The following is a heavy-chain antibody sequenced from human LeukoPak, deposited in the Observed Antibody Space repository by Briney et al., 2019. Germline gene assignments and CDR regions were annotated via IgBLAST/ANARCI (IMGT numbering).Heavy chain of an antibody. J-gene: IGHJ4*02. V-gene: IGHV3-21*01. CDR1: GFTFSSYS. Sequence: GGSLRLSCAASGFTFSSYSMNWVRQAPGKGLEWVSFIGSSSSYIYYADSVKGRFTISRDNAKNSLHLQMNSLRAEDTAVYYCAASTKHTAMVDYWGQGTLVTVPS. CDR3: AASTKHTAMVDY. D-gene: IGHD5-18*01. CDR2: IGSSSSYI.